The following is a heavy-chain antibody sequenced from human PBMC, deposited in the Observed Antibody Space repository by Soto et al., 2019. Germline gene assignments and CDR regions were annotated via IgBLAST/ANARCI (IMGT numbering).Heavy chain of an antibody. J-gene: IGHJ6*03. CDR3: ARAVDYYDILTGYYKDYYYYMDV. D-gene: IGHD3-9*01. Sequence: SETLSLTCTVSGGSISSYYWSWIRQPPGKGQERKGYIYYSGSTNYNPSLKSRVTISVDTSKNQFSLKLSSVTAADTAVYYCARAVDYYDILTGYYKDYYYYMDVWGKGTTVTVSS. V-gene: IGHV4-59*01. CDR2: IYYSGST. CDR1: GGSISSYY.